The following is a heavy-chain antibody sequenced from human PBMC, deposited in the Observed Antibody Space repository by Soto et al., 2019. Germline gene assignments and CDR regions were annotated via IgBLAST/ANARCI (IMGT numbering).Heavy chain of an antibody. J-gene: IGHJ6*02. V-gene: IGHV3-74*01. Sequence: PGVSLRLSCAASGFTFRSYWMHWVRQAPGKGLVWVSHINSDGSSTNYADSVKGRFTISRDNAKNTLFLQMNSLSTEDTAVYYCARDETQTFRSFVHYYGVDVWGQGTTVTVSS. D-gene: IGHD3-10*01. CDR2: INSDGSST. CDR3: ARDETQTFRSFVHYYGVDV. CDR1: GFTFRSYW.